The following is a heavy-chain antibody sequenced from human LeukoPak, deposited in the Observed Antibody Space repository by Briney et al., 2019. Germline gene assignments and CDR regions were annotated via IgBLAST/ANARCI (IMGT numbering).Heavy chain of an antibody. D-gene: IGHD6-13*01. J-gene: IGHJ6*02. CDR1: GYSFTSYA. Sequence: ASVKLSCEASGYSFTSYAIHWVRQAPGQGRECVGWIPAYNGNTDYAQKFQGRVTMTTDTSTSTAYMELRSLTSDDTAVYYCARDPLRSTWSTYYNALDVWGQGTTVTVSS. CDR3: ARDPLRSTWSTYYNALDV. CDR2: IPAYNGNT. V-gene: IGHV1-18*01.